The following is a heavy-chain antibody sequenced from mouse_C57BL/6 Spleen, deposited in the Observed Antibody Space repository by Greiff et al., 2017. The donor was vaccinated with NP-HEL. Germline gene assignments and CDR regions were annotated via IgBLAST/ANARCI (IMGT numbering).Heavy chain of an antibody. CDR1: GYTFTSYW. Sequence: QVQLQQPGAELVMPGASVKLSCKASGYTFTSYWMHWVTQRPGQGLEWIGEIDPSASYTNYNQKFKGTSTLTVDKSSSTADMQLSSLTSEDSAVYYCARSDYNYVSAMDDWGQGTSVTVSS. CDR3: ARSDYNYVSAMDD. V-gene: IGHV1-69*01. J-gene: IGHJ4*01. CDR2: IDPSASYT. D-gene: IGHD1-1*01.